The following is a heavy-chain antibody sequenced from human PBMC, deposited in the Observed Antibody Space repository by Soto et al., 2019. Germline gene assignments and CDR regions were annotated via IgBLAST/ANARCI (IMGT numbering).Heavy chain of an antibody. J-gene: IGHJ5*02. CDR3: ARHRPYGDYALSENGPFFHWFDP. CDR2: IYYSGSA. V-gene: IGHV4-39*01. D-gene: IGHD4-17*01. Sequence: LXLTFTVSSGSISGSSYYWGWIRQPPGKGLEWIWSIYYSGSAYYNPSLKSRVTISVDTSKNQFSLKLSSVTAADTAVYYCARHRPYGDYALSENGPFFHWFDPWCQGTLVTVSS. CDR1: SGSISGSSYY.